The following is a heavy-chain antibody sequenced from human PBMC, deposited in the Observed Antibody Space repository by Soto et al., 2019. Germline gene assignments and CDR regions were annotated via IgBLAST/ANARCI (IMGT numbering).Heavy chain of an antibody. J-gene: IGHJ5*02. V-gene: IGHV3-33*01. Sequence: QVQLVESGGGVVQPGRSLRLSCAATGFTFSSYGMHWVRQAPGKGLEWVAVIWYDGSNKYYADSVKGRFTISRDNSKNTLYLQMNSLRAEDTAVYYCARDAPHYYSSGYYYPVNWFDPWGQGTLVAVSS. CDR3: ARDAPHYYSSGYYYPVNWFDP. CDR1: GFTFSSYG. CDR2: IWYDGSNK. D-gene: IGHD3-22*01.